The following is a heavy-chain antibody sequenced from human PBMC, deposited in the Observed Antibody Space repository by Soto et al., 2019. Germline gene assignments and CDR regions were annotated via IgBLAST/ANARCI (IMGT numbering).Heavy chain of an antibody. CDR1: GLNFVDYS. V-gene: IGHV3-9*01. CDR2: ISWNGNTI. Sequence: GGSLRLSCEASGLNFVDYSIHWVRQAPWKGLKWVSGISWNGNTIAYAESVKGRFIISRDNAKNSLFLQMNSLRPDDAAFYYCAKTAGGLAKTYFDCWGQVTLLPV. D-gene: IGHD5-12*01. CDR3: AKTAGGLAKTYFDC. J-gene: IGHJ4*02.